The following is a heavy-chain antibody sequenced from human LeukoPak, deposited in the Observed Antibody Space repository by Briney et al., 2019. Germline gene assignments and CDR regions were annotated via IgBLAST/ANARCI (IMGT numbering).Heavy chain of an antibody. J-gene: IGHJ4*02. CDR2: IDPSDSYT. CDR1: GYSFTNYW. CDR3: ARGSGAFSFFDY. Sequence: GESLKISCKGSGYSFTNYWISWVRQMPGKGLEWMGRIDPSDSYTNYSPSFQGHVTISADKSISTAYLQWSSLKASDTAMYYCARGSGAFSFFDYWGQGTLVTVPS. D-gene: IGHD3-10*01. V-gene: IGHV5-10-1*01.